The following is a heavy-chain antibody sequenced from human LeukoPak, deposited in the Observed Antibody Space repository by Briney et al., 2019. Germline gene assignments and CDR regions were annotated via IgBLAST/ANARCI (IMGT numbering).Heavy chain of an antibody. Sequence: GGSLRLSCAASGFTFSSYSMNRVRQAPGKGLEWVSYISSSSSTIYYADSVKGRFTISRDNAKNSLYLQMNSLRAEDTAVYYCAREGITMIVVPHAFDIWGQGTMVTVSS. CDR3: AREGITMIVVPHAFDI. CDR2: ISSSSSTI. J-gene: IGHJ3*02. D-gene: IGHD3-22*01. CDR1: GFTFSSYS. V-gene: IGHV3-48*01.